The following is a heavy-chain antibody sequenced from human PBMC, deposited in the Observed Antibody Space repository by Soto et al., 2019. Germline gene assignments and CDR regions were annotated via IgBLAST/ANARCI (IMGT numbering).Heavy chain of an antibody. J-gene: IGHJ4*02. V-gene: IGHV4-30-4*01. CDR3: ASGSTVINTLDF. D-gene: IGHD4-17*01. CDR1: GGSITSGDYY. Sequence: QVQLQESGPGLVKPSQTLSLTCTVSGGSITSGDYYWSWIRQPPGKGLEWVGYNYSGGSTYYNPSLESRITISLDTAKNQFSLELTSVTAADTAVYYCASGSTVINTLDFWGQGTLVTVSS. CDR2: NYSGGST.